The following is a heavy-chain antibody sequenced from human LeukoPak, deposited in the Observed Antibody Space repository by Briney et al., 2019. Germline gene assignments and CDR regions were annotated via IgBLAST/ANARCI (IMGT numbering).Heavy chain of an antibody. CDR2: INPSGGST. CDR1: GCTFTSYY. V-gene: IGHV1-46*01. D-gene: IGHD5-18*01. J-gene: IGHJ4*02. Sequence: ASVKVSCKASGCTFTSYYMHWVRQAPGQGLEWMGVINPSGGSTSYAQKFQGRVTMTRDTSTSTVYMDLSSLRSEDTAVYYCARSPYSYGYFDYWGQGTLVTVSS. CDR3: ARSPYSYGYFDY.